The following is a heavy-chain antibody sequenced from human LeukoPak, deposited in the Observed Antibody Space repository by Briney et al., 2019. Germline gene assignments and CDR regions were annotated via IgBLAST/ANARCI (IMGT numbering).Heavy chain of an antibody. CDR3: AKSGLGDHGIFTGRGSPYYYYYLDV. D-gene: IGHD2-21*02. CDR2: ISGGGGTT. J-gene: IGHJ6*03. V-gene: IGHV3-43*02. CDR1: GFTFNDFV. Sequence: SGGSLRLSCTASGFTFNDFVMQWVRQVPGKGLEWVGPISGGGGTTDYASSVEGRFTISREYTQKSLFLEMNNLGTEDTALYYCAKSGLGDHGIFTGRGSPYYYYYLDVWGKGTTVIVS.